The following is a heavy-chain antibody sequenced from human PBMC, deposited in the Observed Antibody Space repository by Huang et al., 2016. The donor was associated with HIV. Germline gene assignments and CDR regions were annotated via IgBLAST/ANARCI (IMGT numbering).Heavy chain of an antibody. CDR1: GFTFATYG. CDR3: AKIPPLHANLATSGPGPVDY. Sequence: QVQLVESGGGVVQPGGSLRLSCAASGFTFATYGMHWVRQGAGKGLDWVACIRSDATEKYYAGSVKGRFTASRDNSKNTLFLHMNSLRPEDTALYYCAKIPPLHANLATSGPGPVDYWGQGTLVTVSS. V-gene: IGHV3-30*02. J-gene: IGHJ4*02. CDR2: IRSDATEK. D-gene: IGHD6-13*01.